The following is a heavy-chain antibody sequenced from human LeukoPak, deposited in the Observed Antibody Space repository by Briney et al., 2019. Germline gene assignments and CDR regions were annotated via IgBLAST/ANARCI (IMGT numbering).Heavy chain of an antibody. CDR2: ISSSSSTI. CDR3: ARGNYYDSSGYKTG. J-gene: IGHJ4*02. V-gene: IGHV3-48*02. D-gene: IGHD3-22*01. Sequence: GGSLRLSCAASGFTFSSYSMNWVRQAPGKGLEWVSYISSSSSTIYYADSVKGRFTISRDNAKNSLYLQMNSLRDEGTAVYYCARGNYYDSSGYKTGRGQGTLVTVSS. CDR1: GFTFSSYS.